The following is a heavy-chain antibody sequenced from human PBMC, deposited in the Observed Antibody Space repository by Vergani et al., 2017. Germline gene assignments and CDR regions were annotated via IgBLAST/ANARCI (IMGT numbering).Heavy chain of an antibody. D-gene: IGHD3-9*01. Sequence: QVQLQESGPGLVKPSETLSLTCSVSFDSIRNLYCNWILQPPGKGLEWIGSIHYSENTNYNPSLKTRVTISVDTSKNQFSLEVTSVTAADTAIYFCARTESFILRYFHWALWGQGTLVTVSS. CDR1: FDSIRNLY. CDR3: ARTESFILRYFHWAL. V-gene: IGHV4-59*08. CDR2: IHYSENT. J-gene: IGHJ4*02.